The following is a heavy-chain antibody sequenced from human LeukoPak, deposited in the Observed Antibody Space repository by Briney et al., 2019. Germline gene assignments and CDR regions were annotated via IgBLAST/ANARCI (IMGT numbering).Heavy chain of an antibody. CDR1: GYTFTSYG. J-gene: IGHJ4*02. Sequence: SVKVSCKASGYTFTSYGISWVRQAPGQGLEWMGWISAYNGNTNYAQKFQGRVTITADESTSTAYMELSSLRSEDTAVYYCARGGEYQLPYYFDYWGQGTLVTVSS. D-gene: IGHD2-2*01. CDR2: ISAYNGNT. CDR3: ARGGEYQLPYYFDY. V-gene: IGHV1-18*01.